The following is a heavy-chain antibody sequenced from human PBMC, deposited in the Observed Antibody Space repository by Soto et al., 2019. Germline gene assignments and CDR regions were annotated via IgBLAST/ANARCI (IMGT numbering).Heavy chain of an antibody. CDR2: IYYSGST. CDR3: ARHPYVYTNGWYSSGANYGMDV. Sequence: ASETLSLTCSVSGGSISSSSYYWGWIRQPPGKGLEWIGSIYYSGSTYYNPSRKSRVTISVDTSKNQFSLKLSSVTAADTAVYYCARHPYVYTNGWYSSGANYGMDVWGQGTTVTVSS. J-gene: IGHJ6*02. CDR1: GGSISSSSYY. D-gene: IGHD6-19*01. V-gene: IGHV4-39*01.